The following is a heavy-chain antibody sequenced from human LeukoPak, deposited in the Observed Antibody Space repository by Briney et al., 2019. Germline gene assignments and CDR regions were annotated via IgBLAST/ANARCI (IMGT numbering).Heavy chain of an antibody. D-gene: IGHD6-13*01. J-gene: IGHJ6*03. V-gene: IGHV1-8*01. Sequence: ASVKVSCKASGYTFTSYDINWVRQATGQGLGWMGWMNPNSGNTGYAQKFQGRVTMTRNTSISTAYMELSSLRSEDTAVYYCARDLSFGSSWSYYYYYYMDVWGKGTTVTVSS. CDR1: GYTFTSYD. CDR2: MNPNSGNT. CDR3: ARDLSFGSSWSYYYYYYMDV.